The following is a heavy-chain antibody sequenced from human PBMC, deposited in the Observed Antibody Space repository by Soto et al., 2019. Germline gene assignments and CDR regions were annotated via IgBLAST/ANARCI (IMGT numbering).Heavy chain of an antibody. D-gene: IGHD1-26*01. Sequence: LSLTCAVSGGSISSSNWWSWVRQPPGKGLEWIGEIYHSGSTNYNPSLESRVTISVDKSKNQFSLKLSSVTAADTAVYYCARVSGSYYYVMDVWGQGITVTVSS. CDR3: ARVSGSYYYVMDV. CDR2: IYHSGST. J-gene: IGHJ6*02. CDR1: GGSISSSNW. V-gene: IGHV4-4*02.